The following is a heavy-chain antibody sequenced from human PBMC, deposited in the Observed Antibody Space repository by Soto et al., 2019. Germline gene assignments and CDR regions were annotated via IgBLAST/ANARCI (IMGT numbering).Heavy chain of an antibody. CDR3: AKDKAYSSSWYGWFDP. J-gene: IGHJ5*02. D-gene: IGHD6-13*01. CDR1: GFTFSSYA. V-gene: IGHV3-23*01. CDR2: ISGSGGST. Sequence: PGGSLRLSCAASGFTFSSYAMSWVRQAPGKGLEWVSAISGSGGSTYYADSVKGRFTISRDNSKNTLYLQMNSLRAEDTAVYYCAKDKAYSSSWYGWFDPWGQGTLVTVSS.